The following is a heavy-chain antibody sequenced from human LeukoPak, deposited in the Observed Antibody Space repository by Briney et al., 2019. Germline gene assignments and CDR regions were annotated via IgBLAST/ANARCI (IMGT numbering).Heavy chain of an antibody. V-gene: IGHV3-66*01. CDR2: IYSGGST. Sequence: GGSLRLSCVASGFTVSSNYMIWARQAPGRGLEWVSVIYSGGSTYYADSVKGRFTISRDTSKNTLYLQMNSMRAEVSSVYYCARDPHRGYSYGMFDYWGQGTLVTVSS. CDR3: ARDPHRGYSYGMFDY. J-gene: IGHJ4*02. D-gene: IGHD5-18*01. CDR1: GFTVSSNY.